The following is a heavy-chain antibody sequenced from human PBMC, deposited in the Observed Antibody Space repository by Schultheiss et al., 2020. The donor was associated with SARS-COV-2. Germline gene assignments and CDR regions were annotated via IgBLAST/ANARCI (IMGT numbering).Heavy chain of an antibody. D-gene: IGHD6-6*01. CDR3: AHSSSFADY. Sequence: SLKISCAASGFTFDDYAMHWVRQAPGKGLEWVSGISWNSGSIGYADSVKGRFTISRDNAKNSLYLQMNSLRAEDTAVYYCAHSSSFADYWGQGTLVTVS. CDR2: ISWNSGSI. V-gene: IGHV3-9*01. CDR1: GFTFDDYA. J-gene: IGHJ4*02.